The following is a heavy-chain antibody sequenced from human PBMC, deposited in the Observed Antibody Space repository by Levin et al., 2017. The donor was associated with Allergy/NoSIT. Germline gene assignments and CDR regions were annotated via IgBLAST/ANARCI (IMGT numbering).Heavy chain of an antibody. CDR1: GYSFTSYW. CDR3: ARRNFDAFDI. Sequence: ASVKVSCKGSGYSFTSYWIGWVRQMPGKGLEWMGIIYPGDSDTRYSPSFQGQVTISADKSISTAYLQWSSLKASDTAMYYCARRNFDAFDIWGQGTMVTVSS. V-gene: IGHV5-51*01. J-gene: IGHJ3*02. CDR2: IYPGDSDT.